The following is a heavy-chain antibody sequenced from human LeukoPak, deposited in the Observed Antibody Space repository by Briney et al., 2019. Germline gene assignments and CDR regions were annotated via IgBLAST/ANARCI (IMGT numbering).Heavy chain of an antibody. J-gene: IGHJ4*02. Sequence: GGSLRLSCAASGFIFTNYFMSWARQAPGKGLEWVASIKHDGSEKYYMDSVRGRFTISRDNTMNSLYLQMSSLRAEDTAVYYCATDRGWRTSGYYLYYFEYWGQGTLVTYSS. CDR1: GFIFTNYF. CDR3: ATDRGWRTSGYYLYYFEY. V-gene: IGHV3-7*01. D-gene: IGHD3-3*01. CDR2: IKHDGSEK.